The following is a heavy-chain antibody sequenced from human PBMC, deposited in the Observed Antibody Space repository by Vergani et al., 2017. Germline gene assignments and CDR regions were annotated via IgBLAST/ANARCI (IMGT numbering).Heavy chain of an antibody. J-gene: IGHJ6*04. Sequence: EVQLVESGGGLVQPGGSLRLSCAASGFTFSSYWMSWVRQAPGKGLEWVANLKQDGSEKYYVDSVKGRFTISRDNAKNSLYLQMNSLRAEDTAVYYCARDPDKNTIFGVVISEDVWGKGTTVTVSS. D-gene: IGHD3-3*01. CDR3: ARDPDKNTIFGVVISEDV. V-gene: IGHV3-7*01. CDR1: GFTFSSYW. CDR2: LKQDGSEK.